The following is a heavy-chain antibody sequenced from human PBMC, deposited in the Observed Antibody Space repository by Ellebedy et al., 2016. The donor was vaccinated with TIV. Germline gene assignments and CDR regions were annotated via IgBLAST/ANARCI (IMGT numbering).Heavy chain of an antibody. CDR2: IYYSGST. CDR1: GDSISSYY. V-gene: IGHV4-59*08. D-gene: IGHD3-16*01. CDR3: ARLGREATYYGMDV. Sequence: MPSETLSLTCTVSGDSISSYYWSRIRQPPGKGLEWIGYIYYSGSTKYNPSLKSRVTISVDTSKKQFSLKLSSVTAADTAVYYCARLGREATYYGMDVWGQGTTVTVSS. J-gene: IGHJ6*02.